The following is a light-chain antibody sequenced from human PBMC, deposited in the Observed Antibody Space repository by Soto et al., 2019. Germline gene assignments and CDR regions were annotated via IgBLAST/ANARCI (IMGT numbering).Light chain of an antibody. CDR1: SSNIGNNH. Sequence: QSVLTQPPSVSAAPGQKVTVSCSGSSSNIGNNHVSWYQHLPGTASKVLIYDNNKRPSGIPDRFSGSKSATSATLDITGLQTGDEADYYCGSWDRSLRGWVFGGGTKVTVL. CDR2: DNN. J-gene: IGLJ3*02. V-gene: IGLV1-51*01. CDR3: GSWDRSLRGWV.